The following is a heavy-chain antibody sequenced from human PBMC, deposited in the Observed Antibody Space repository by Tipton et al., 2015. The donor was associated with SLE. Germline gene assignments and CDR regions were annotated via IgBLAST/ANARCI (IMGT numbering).Heavy chain of an antibody. D-gene: IGHD3-9*01. CDR3: SAWFNY. CDR2: INSDGSST. V-gene: IGHV3-74*03. J-gene: IGHJ4*02. Sequence: SLRLSCAASGFTFSSYGMHWVRQAPGKGLVWVSRINSDGSSTTYADSVKGRFTISRDNAKNTLHLQMNSLRVDDSGVYYCSAWFNYWGRGTTVTVSS. CDR1: GFTFSSYG.